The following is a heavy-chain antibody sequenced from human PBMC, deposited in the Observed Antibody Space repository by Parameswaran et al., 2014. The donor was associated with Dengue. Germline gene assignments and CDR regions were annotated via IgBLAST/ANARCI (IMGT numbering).Heavy chain of an antibody. J-gene: IGHJ6*02. V-gene: IGHV3-7*01. D-gene: IGHD6-19*01. CDR3: ARHGRGIAVAGTPRYYYYGMDV. CDR2: IKQDGSEK. Sequence: WIRQPPGKGLEWVANIKQDGSEKYYVDSVKGRFTISRDNAKNSLYLQMNSLRAEDTAVYYCARHGRGIAVAGTPRYYYYGMDVWGQGTTVTVSS.